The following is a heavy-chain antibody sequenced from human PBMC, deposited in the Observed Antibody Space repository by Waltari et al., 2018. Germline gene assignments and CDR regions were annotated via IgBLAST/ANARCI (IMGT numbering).Heavy chain of an antibody. V-gene: IGHV4-34*01. CDR3: ARGVTTVSWGNFQH. CDR2: INHSGST. Sequence: QVQLQQWGAGLLKPSETLSLTCAVYGGSFSGYYWSWIRQPPGKGREWIGEINHSGSTNSNPSLKSRVTISVDTSKNQFSLKLSSVTAADTAVYYCARGVTTVSWGNFQHWGQGTLVTVSS. CDR1: GGSFSGYY. J-gene: IGHJ1*01. D-gene: IGHD4-17*01.